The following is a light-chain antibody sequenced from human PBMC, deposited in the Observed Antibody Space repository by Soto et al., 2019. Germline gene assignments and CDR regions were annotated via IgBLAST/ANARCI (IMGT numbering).Light chain of an antibody. CDR2: EVS. J-gene: IGLJ1*01. V-gene: IGLV2-14*01. Sequence: QSALNQPASVSGSPGQSITISCTGTSSDVGGYNYVSWFQQHPGKAPKLMIYEVSNRPSGVSNRFSGSRSGNTASLTISGLQSEDEAEYYCNSYTNNNTFVFGTGTKLTVL. CDR3: NSYTNNNTFV. CDR1: SSDVGGYNY.